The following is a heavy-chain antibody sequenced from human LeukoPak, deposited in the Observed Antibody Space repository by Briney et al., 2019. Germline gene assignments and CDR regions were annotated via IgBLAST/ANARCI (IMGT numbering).Heavy chain of an antibody. CDR1: GGSFSNYY. CDR3: HRGYNPPDY. D-gene: IGHD5-24*01. CDR2: INHSGST. V-gene: IGHV4-34*01. J-gene: IGHJ4*02. Sequence: SETLSLTRAVYGGSFSNYYWSWIRQPPGKGLEWIGEINHSGSTNYNPSLKSRVTISVDTSKNQFSLKLRSVTAADTAVYARHRGYNPPDYWGQGTLVTVSS.